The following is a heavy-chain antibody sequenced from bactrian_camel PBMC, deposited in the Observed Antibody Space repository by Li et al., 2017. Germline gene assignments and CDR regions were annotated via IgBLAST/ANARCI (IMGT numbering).Heavy chain of an antibody. Sequence: VQLVESGGGLVQPGGSLRLSCAASGITFSRHDMSWVRQAPGKEVEWVAGIDTTGSTTYSDSVKGRFTVTSDNAKHTLYLQMNNLKPEDTAMYYCARGPGRGDECASGMRNFQRFGYWGQGTQVTVS. D-gene: IGHD1*01. V-gene: IGHV3S10*01. J-gene: IGHJ6*01. CDR1: GITFSRHD. CDR3: ARGPGRGDECASGMRNFQRFGY. CDR2: IDTTGST.